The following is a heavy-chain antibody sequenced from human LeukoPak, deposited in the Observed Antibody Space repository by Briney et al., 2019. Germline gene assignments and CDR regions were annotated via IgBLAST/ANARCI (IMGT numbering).Heavy chain of an antibody. D-gene: IGHD6-19*01. V-gene: IGHV3-30*18. CDR1: GFTFSSYG. CDR2: ISYDGSNK. CDR3: AKDRGYSSGGFDP. J-gene: IGHJ5*02. Sequence: GGSLRLSCAASGFTFSSYGMHWVRQAPGKGLEWVAVISYDGSNKYYADSVKGRFTISRDNSKNTLYLQMNSLRAEDTAVYYCAKDRGYSSGGFDPWGQGTLVTVSS.